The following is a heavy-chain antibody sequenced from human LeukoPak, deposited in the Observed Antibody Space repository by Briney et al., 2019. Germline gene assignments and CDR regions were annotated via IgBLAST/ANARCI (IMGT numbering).Heavy chain of an antibody. V-gene: IGHV3-30*03. D-gene: IGHD4-23*01. CDR3: ARDGNSPTDY. Sequence: GMSLRLSCAVPGFGFSSSDMHWIRQGQGKGLEWVAVISHDGSDKFYADSVKGRFTISSDNSNKMLYLQMNIRGHEDTAVYYCARDGNSPTDYWGQGTLVTVSS. CDR1: GFGFSSSD. J-gene: IGHJ4*02. CDR2: ISHDGSDK.